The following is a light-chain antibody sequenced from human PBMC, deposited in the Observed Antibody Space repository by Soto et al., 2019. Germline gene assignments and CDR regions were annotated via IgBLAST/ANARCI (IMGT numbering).Light chain of an antibody. CDR2: LNSDGSH. CDR1: SGHSSYA. V-gene: IGLV4-69*01. CDR3: QTWGTGLLV. J-gene: IGLJ3*02. Sequence: QSVLTQSPSASASLGASVKLTCTLSSGHSSYAIAWHQQQPEKGPRYLMKLNSDGSHSKGDGIPDRFSGSSSGAERYLTISGLQVEDEADYYCQTWGTGLLVFGGGTKLTVL.